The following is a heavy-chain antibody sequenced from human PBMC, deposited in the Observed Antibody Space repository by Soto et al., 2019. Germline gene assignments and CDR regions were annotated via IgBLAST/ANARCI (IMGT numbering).Heavy chain of an antibody. Sequence: EVQLVESGGGLVQPGGSLRLSCAASGFTFSSYWMSWVRQAPGKGLEWVANIKQDGSEKYYVDSVKGRFTISRDNAKNSLYLQMNSLRAEDTAVYYCARGYSSCYFYYYYGMDVWGQGTTVTVSS. CDR3: ARGYSSCYFYYYYGMDV. V-gene: IGHV3-7*01. J-gene: IGHJ6*02. CDR1: GFTFSSYW. CDR2: IKQDGSEK. D-gene: IGHD6-13*01.